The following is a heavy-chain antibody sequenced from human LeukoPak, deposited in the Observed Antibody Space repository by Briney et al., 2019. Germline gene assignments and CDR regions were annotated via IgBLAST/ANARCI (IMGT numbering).Heavy chain of an antibody. Sequence: ASVKVSCKTSGYTFTGYYMHWVRQALGQGLEWMGWINPNSGGTNYAQKFQGRVTMTRDTSISTAYMELSRLRSDDTAVYYCAREYYDSSGYHPYYYMDVWGKGTTVTISS. CDR1: GYTFTGYY. CDR3: AREYYDSSGYHPYYYMDV. V-gene: IGHV1-2*02. D-gene: IGHD3-22*01. CDR2: INPNSGGT. J-gene: IGHJ6*03.